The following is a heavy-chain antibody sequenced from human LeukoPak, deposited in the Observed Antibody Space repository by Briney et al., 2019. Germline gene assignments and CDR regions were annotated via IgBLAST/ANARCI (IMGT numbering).Heavy chain of an antibody. Sequence: GGSLGPSLGAPGFPFRGFGMPWVPKAPGKGRGGGAVLSSDGSSKNYADSMKGQFTISRDNSKNTLFLQMNNLRAEDMAVYYCARDSPRLSGWLGHFDYWGQGTLVTVSS. D-gene: IGHD6-19*01. CDR1: GFPFRGFG. V-gene: IGHV3-30*03. CDR3: ARDSPRLSGWLGHFDY. J-gene: IGHJ4*02. CDR2: LSSDGSSK.